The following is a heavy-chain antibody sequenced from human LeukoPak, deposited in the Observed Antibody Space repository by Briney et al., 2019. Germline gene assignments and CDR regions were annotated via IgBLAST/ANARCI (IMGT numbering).Heavy chain of an antibody. CDR2: INPSGGST. D-gene: IGHD3-3*01. Sequence: ASVKVSCKASGYTFTSYYMHWVRQAPGQGLEWMGIINPSGGSTSYAQMFQGRVTMTRDTSTSTVYMELSSLRSEDTAVYYCARDRYDFWSGSWFDPWGQGTLVTVSS. CDR1: GYTFTSYY. J-gene: IGHJ5*02. V-gene: IGHV1-46*01. CDR3: ARDRYDFWSGSWFDP.